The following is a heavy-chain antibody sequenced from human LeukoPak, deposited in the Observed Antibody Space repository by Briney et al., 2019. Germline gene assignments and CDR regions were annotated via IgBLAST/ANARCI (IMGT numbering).Heavy chain of an antibody. CDR1: GYTFTSYY. CDR2: IKPSGGST. D-gene: IGHD6-19*01. Sequence: ASVKVSCKASGYTFTSYYIHWVRQAPGQGLEWVGVIKPSGGSTTYAQKFQGRVTMTRDTSTSTVYMELNSLRAEDTAVYYCANERSIAVAGTPLYYYYYGMDVWGQGTTVTVSS. V-gene: IGHV1-46*01. J-gene: IGHJ6*02. CDR3: ANERSIAVAGTPLYYYYYGMDV.